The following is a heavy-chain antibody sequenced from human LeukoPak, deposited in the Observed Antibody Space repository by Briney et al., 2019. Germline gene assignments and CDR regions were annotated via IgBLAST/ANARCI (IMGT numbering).Heavy chain of an antibody. V-gene: IGHV1-2*02. CDR1: GYTFTGYY. D-gene: IGHD5-12*01. Sequence: VASVKVSCKASGYTFTGYYMHWVRQAPGQGLEWMGWINPNSGGTNYAQKFQGRVTMTRDTSISTAYMELSRLRSDDTAVYYCARIRGYRVTFDAFDIWGQGTMVTVSS. CDR2: INPNSGGT. J-gene: IGHJ3*02. CDR3: ARIRGYRVTFDAFDI.